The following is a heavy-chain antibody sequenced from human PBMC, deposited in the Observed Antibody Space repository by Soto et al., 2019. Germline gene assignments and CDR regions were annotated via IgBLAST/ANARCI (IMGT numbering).Heavy chain of an antibody. CDR2: IYYSGST. CDR3: DRGDGLFVAHTEI. Sequence: SETLSLTCTVSGGSISSYYWSWIRQPPGKGLEWIGYIYYSGSTNYNPSLKSRVTISVDTSKNQFSLKLSSVTAADTAVYYCDRGDGLFVAHTEIWGIDTMATLSS. D-gene: IGHD3-10*02. V-gene: IGHV4-59*01. J-gene: IGHJ6*04. CDR1: GGSISSYY.